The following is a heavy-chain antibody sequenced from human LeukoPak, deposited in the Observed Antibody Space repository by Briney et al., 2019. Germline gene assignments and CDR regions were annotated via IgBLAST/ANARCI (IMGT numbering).Heavy chain of an antibody. J-gene: IGHJ6*02. CDR1: GGTFSSYA. D-gene: IGHD6-6*01. CDR3: ARDPARRSYYYYYGMDV. Sequence: ASVKVSCKASGGTFSSYAISWVRQAPGQGLEWMGWISAYNGNTNYAQKLQGRVTMTTDTSTSTAYMELRSLRSDDTAVYYCARDPARRSYYYYYGMDVWGQGTTVTVSS. V-gene: IGHV1-18*01. CDR2: ISAYNGNT.